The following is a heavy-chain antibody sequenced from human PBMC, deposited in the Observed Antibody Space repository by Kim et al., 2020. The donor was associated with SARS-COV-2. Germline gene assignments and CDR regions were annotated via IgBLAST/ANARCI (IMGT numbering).Heavy chain of an antibody. CDR2: HDVRDN. J-gene: IGHJ4*02. V-gene: IGHV3-7*01. CDR3: STGGLEY. Sequence: HDVRDNFYVDSVTGRFTISRDNTQNSVYLQMNSLRVEDTALYYCSTGGLEYWDQGTLVTVSS.